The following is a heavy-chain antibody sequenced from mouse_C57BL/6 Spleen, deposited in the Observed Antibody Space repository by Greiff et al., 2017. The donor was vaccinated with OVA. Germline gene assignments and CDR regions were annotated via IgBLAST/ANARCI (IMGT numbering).Heavy chain of an antibody. Sequence: VQLQQSGAELARPGASVKLSCKASGYTFTSYGISWVKQRTGQGLEWIGEIYPRSGNTYYNEKFKGKATLTADKSSSTAYMELRSLTSEDSAVYFCAKFPLSTTVVATDYAMDYWGQGTSVTVSS. V-gene: IGHV1-81*01. J-gene: IGHJ4*01. CDR1: GYTFTSYG. CDR3: AKFPLSTTVVATDYAMDY. CDR2: IYPRSGNT. D-gene: IGHD1-1*01.